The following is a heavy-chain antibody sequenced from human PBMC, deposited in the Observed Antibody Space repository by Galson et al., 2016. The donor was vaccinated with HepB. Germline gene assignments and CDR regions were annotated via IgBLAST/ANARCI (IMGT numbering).Heavy chain of an antibody. J-gene: IGHJ4*02. CDR1: GDTFSSNA. Sequence: SVKVSCKASGDTFSSNAFSWVRQAPGQGLEWMGRSIPILGMANYAQKFQGRVTMTRDTSTSTVHMEPSSLRSEDTAVYYCVVDAKWDWGQGDLVTVSS. CDR3: VVDAKWD. V-gene: IGHV1-69*04. D-gene: IGHD1-26*01. CDR2: SIPILGMA.